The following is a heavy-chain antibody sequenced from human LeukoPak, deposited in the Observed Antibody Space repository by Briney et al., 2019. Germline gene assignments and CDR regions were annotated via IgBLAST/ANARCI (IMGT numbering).Heavy chain of an antibody. CDR1: GGSISSYY. J-gene: IGHJ5*02. Sequence: SETLSLTCTVSGGSISSYYWSWIRQPPGKGLEWIGYIYYSGSTNYNPSLKSRVTISVDTSKNQFSLKLSSVTAADTAVYYCARVFSGSGSLFDPWGQGTLVTVSS. CDR2: IYYSGST. V-gene: IGHV4-59*08. D-gene: IGHD3-10*01. CDR3: ARVFSGSGSLFDP.